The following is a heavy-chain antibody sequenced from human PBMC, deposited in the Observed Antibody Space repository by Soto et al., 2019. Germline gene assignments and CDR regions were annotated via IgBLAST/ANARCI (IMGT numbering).Heavy chain of an antibody. CDR3: ARDLAKGGGSAGFDY. CDR2: INPKSGGT. J-gene: IGHJ4*02. V-gene: IGHV1-2*02. Sequence: GASVKVSCKXSGYTFTVYYMHWVRQAPGQGLEWMGWINPKSGGTMYPQKFQGRVTMTWDTSISTAYMALTRLRSDDTAVYYCARDLAKGGGSAGFDYWGQGTPVTVSS. CDR1: GYTFTVYY. D-gene: IGHD1-26*01.